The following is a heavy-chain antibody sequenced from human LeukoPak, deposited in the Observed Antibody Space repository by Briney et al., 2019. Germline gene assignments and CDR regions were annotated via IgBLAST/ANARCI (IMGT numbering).Heavy chain of an antibody. J-gene: IGHJ4*02. Sequence: SETLSLTCTVSGGSISSSSYYWGWIRQPPGKGLEWIGSIYYSGSTYYNPSLKSRVTISVDTSKNQFSLKLSSVTAADTAVYYCARRVPARGSCNDYWSQGTLVTVSS. CDR2: IYYSGST. D-gene: IGHD2-2*01. CDR3: ARRVPARGSCNDY. V-gene: IGHV4-39*01. CDR1: GGSISSSSYY.